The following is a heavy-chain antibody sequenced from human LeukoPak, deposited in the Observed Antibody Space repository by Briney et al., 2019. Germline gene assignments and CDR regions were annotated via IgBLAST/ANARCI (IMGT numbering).Heavy chain of an antibody. CDR3: ARDRRYCTNGVCYYYYYYMDV. CDR1: GASISTYS. V-gene: IGHV4-59*01. Sequence: PSETLSLTCTVSGASISTYSWSWIRQPPGMGLEWIGSIFYRGSTHYNPSLKSRVTILVDTSNNHLSLKLNSVTAADTAVYYCARDRRYCTNGVCYYYYYYMDVRGKGTTVTVSS. CDR2: IFYRGST. J-gene: IGHJ6*03. D-gene: IGHD2-8*01.